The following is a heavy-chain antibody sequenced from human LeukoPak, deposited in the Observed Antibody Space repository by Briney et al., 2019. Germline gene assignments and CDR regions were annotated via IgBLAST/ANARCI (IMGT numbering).Heavy chain of an antibody. Sequence: ASVKVSCKASGYTFTGYYMHWVRQAPGQGLEWMGRINPNSGGTNYAQKSQGRVTMTRDTSISTAYMELSRLRSDDTAVYYCARPYYDSSGYYGGYNYWGQGTLVTVSS. J-gene: IGHJ4*02. CDR3: ARPYYDSSGYYGGYNY. CDR1: GYTFTGYY. D-gene: IGHD3-22*01. CDR2: INPNSGGT. V-gene: IGHV1-2*06.